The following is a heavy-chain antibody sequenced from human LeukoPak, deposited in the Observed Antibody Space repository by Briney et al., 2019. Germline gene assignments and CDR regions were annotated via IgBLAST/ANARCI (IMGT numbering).Heavy chain of an antibody. CDR3: VYGSGSYYNYYYGMDV. CDR1: GYTFTGYY. CDR2: INPNSGGT. V-gene: IGHV1-2*02. D-gene: IGHD3-10*01. Sequence: GAPVKASCKASGYTFTGYYMHWVRQAPGQGLEWMGWINPNSGGTNYAQKFQGRVTMTRDTSISTAYMELSRLRSDDTAVYYCVYGSGSYYNYYYGMDVWGQGTTVTVSS. J-gene: IGHJ6*02.